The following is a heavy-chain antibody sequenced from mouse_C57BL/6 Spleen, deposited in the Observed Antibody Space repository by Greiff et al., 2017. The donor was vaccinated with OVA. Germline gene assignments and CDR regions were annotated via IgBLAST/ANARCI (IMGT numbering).Heavy chain of an antibody. CDR1: GYSITSGYY. Sequence: EVQLQESGPGLVKPSQSLSLTCSVTGYSITSGYYWNWIRQFPGNKLEWMGYISYDGSNNYNPSLKNRISITRDTSKNQFFLKLNSVTTEDTDTYYCATNFPYYYGSSYNYWGQGTTLTVSS. J-gene: IGHJ2*01. D-gene: IGHD1-1*01. CDR3: ATNFPYYYGSSYNY. CDR2: ISYDGSN. V-gene: IGHV3-6*01.